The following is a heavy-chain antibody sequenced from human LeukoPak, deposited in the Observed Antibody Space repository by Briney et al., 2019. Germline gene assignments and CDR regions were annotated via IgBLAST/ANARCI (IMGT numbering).Heavy chain of an antibody. D-gene: IGHD5-18*01. CDR3: ARGASGYSYG. J-gene: IGHJ4*02. Sequence: PWETLSLTCAVYGGSFSGYYWSWIRQPPGKGLEWIGEINHSGSSNYYPSLKSRVTISIDTSKNQFSLNLNSVTAADTAVYYCARGASGYSYGWGQGTLVTVSS. CDR2: INHSGSS. CDR1: GGSFSGYY. V-gene: IGHV4-34*01.